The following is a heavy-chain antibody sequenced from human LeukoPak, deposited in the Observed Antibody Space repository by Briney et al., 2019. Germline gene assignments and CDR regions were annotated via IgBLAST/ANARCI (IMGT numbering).Heavy chain of an antibody. CDR2: VNRDGSET. J-gene: IGHJ6*02. Sequence: GGSLRLSCAASGFTFSDYYMSWIRQAPGRGPEWVANVNRDGSETYYLDSVKGRFTISKDNAKNSLYLQMNSLRAEGTALYHCARNNGMDVWGQGTMVIVSS. V-gene: IGHV3-7*03. CDR3: ARNNGMDV. CDR1: GFTFSDYY.